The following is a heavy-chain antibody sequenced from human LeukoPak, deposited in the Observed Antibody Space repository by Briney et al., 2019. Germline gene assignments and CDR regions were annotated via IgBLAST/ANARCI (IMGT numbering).Heavy chain of an antibody. CDR1: GYTFTSYD. V-gene: IGHV1-8*01. CDR2: MNSNSGNT. Sequence: GASVKVSCKASGYTFTSYDINWVRQATGQGLEWMGWMNSNSGNTGYAQKFQGRVTMTRNTSISTAYMELSSLRSEDTAVYYCARASGEHYDFWSGYYGDYYYGMDVWGQGTTVTVSS. CDR3: ARASGEHYDFWSGYYGDYYYGMDV. J-gene: IGHJ6*02. D-gene: IGHD3-3*01.